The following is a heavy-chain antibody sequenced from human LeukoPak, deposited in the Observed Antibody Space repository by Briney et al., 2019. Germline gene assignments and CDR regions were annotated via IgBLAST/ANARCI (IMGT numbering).Heavy chain of an antibody. V-gene: IGHV3-66*01. CDR1: GFTVSSNY. Sequence: GGSLRLSCAASGFTVSSNYVTWVRQAPGKGLEWVSVIHTGGSTYHADSVKGRFTISRDNAKNSLYLQMNSLRAEDTAVYYCARDPPLGSCSTISCPHLDYWGQGTLVTVSS. CDR3: ARDPPLGSCSTISCPHLDY. D-gene: IGHD2-2*01. CDR2: IHTGGST. J-gene: IGHJ4*02.